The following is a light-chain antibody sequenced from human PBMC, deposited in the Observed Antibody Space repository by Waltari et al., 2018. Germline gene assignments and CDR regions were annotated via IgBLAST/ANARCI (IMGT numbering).Light chain of an antibody. J-gene: IGLJ3*02. CDR2: YNS. CDR1: NLGKKN. CDR3: QVWDSASDHRV. V-gene: IGLV3-21*01. Sequence: SYELTQAPSLSVSPGQTARITCGGDNLGKKNLHWYQQNPPQAPLWVMYYNSDRPSGIPGRFSGSKSGNTATLTITGVEAGDEADYYCQVWDSASDHRVFGGGTRLTVL.